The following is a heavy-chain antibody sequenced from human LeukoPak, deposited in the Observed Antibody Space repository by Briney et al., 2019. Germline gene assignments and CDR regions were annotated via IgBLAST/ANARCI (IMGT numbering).Heavy chain of an antibody. V-gene: IGHV1-46*01. D-gene: IGHD1-14*01. CDR1: GYTSTSYY. CDR2: INPSGGST. Sequence: ASVKVSCKASGYTSTSYYMHWVRQAPGQGLEWMGIINPSGGSTSYAQKFQGRVTMTRDMSTSTVYMELSSLRSEDTAVYYCASNPGSYYYYMDVWGKGTTVTVSS. J-gene: IGHJ6*03. CDR3: ASNPGSYYYYMDV.